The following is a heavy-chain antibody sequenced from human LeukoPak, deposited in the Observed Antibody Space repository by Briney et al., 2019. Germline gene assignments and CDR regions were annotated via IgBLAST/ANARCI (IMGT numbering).Heavy chain of an antibody. CDR1: GFTFSSYA. CDR2: ISGSGGST. J-gene: IGHJ4*02. CDR3: AKDGAYGSGSN. V-gene: IGHV3-23*01. D-gene: IGHD3-10*01. Sequence: GGTLRLSCAASGFTFSSYAMSWVRQAPGKGLEWVSAISGSGGSTYYADSVKGRFTISRDNSKNTLYLQMNSLRAEDTAVYYCAKDGAYGSGSNWGQGTLVTVSS.